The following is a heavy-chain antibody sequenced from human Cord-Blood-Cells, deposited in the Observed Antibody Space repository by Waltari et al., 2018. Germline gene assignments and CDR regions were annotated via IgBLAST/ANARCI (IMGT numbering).Heavy chain of an antibody. CDR1: GYHFTSYD. J-gene: IGHJ1*01. CDR3: ARGLWSSSSGDFQH. D-gene: IGHD6-6*01. Sequence: QVQLVQSGAEVKKPGDSVKVSCQASGYHFTSYDINSVRQATGQGLEWMVWMNPNSGNTGYAQKFQGRVTMTRNTSISTAYMELSSLRSEDTAVYYCARGLWSSSSGDFQHWGQGTLVTVSS. CDR2: MNPNSGNT. V-gene: IGHV1-8*01.